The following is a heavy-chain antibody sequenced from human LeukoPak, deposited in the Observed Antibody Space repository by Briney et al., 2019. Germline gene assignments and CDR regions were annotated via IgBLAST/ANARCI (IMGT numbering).Heavy chain of an antibody. J-gene: IGHJ4*02. V-gene: IGHV3-21*01. Sequence: GGSLRLSCAASGFTFSSYGMHWVRQAPGKGLEWVSSISSSSSYIYYADSVKGRFTISRDNAKNSLYLQMNSLRAEDTAVYYCARDSVGYYDILTGQGDYWGQGTLVTVSS. D-gene: IGHD3-9*01. CDR3: ARDSVGYYDILTGQGDY. CDR2: ISSSSSYI. CDR1: GFTFSSYG.